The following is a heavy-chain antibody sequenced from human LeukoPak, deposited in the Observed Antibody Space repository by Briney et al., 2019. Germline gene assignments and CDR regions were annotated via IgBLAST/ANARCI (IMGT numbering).Heavy chain of an antibody. D-gene: IGHD3-22*01. J-gene: IGHJ4*02. Sequence: SETLFLTCSIAGGSISSGGYYWSWSRPPPGMGLEWPGYIYYSGSTYYNPSLKSRVTISVDTSNNQFSLKLSSVTAADTAVYYCARADSSGYSYFDYWGQGTLVTVSS. CDR1: GGSISSGGYY. V-gene: IGHV4-31*03. CDR3: ARADSSGYSYFDY. CDR2: IYYSGST.